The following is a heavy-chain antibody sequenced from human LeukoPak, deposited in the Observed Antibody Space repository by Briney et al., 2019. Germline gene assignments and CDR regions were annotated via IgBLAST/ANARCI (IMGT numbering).Heavy chain of an antibody. CDR1: GFTFSSYW. Sequence: GSLRLSCAASGFTFSSYWMHWVRQVPGKGLVWVSRIIGDGSSSSIADSVKGRFTISRGNAKNTLYLQMNSLRAEDTAVYYCARGLVVVTAIPGYWGQGTLVTVSS. CDR2: IIGDGSSS. D-gene: IGHD2-21*02. J-gene: IGHJ4*02. V-gene: IGHV3-74*01. CDR3: ARGLVVVTAIPGY.